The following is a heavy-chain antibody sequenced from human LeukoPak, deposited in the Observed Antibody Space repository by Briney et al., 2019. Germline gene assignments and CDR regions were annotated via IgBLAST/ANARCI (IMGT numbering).Heavy chain of an antibody. CDR2: MYPGDSDT. V-gene: IGHV5-51*01. D-gene: IGHD6-19*01. CDR3: GVVYSSGWAIDF. CDR1: GYRFSTYW. Sequence: GESLKISCKGIGYRFSTYWIGWVRQMPGKGLEWMGIMYPGDSDTRYSRSFQGQVTISADKSISTTYLQWSSLKASDTAIYYCGVVYSSGWAIDFWGQGTLVTVSS. J-gene: IGHJ4*02.